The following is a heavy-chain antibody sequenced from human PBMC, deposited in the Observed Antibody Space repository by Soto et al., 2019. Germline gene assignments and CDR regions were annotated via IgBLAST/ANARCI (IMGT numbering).Heavy chain of an antibody. CDR1: GFSLSTSGVG. CDR3: AHRRCSSTSWYAFDY. D-gene: IGHD2-2*01. CDR2: IYWDDDK. J-gene: IGHJ4*02. Sequence: QITLKESGPTLVKPTQTLTLTCTFSGFSLSTSGVGVGWIRQPPGKALERLALIYWDDDKRYSPSLKRRLTITKDTSKNQVVLTMTNMDAVDTATYYCAHRRCSSTSWYAFDYWGQGTLVSVSS. V-gene: IGHV2-5*02.